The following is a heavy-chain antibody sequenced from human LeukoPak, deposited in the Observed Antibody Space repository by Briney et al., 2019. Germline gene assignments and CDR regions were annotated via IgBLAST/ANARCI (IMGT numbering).Heavy chain of an antibody. CDR1: GGTFSSYA. D-gene: IGHD4-17*01. CDR2: IIPILGIA. J-gene: IGHJ2*01. CDR3: ARDQRTLTTVITGWYFDL. Sequence: SVKVSCKASGGTFSSYAVSWVRQAPGQGPEWMGRIIPILGIANYAQKFQGRVTITADKSTSTAYMELSSLRSEDTAVYYCARDQRTLTTVITGWYFDLWGRGTLVTVSS. V-gene: IGHV1-69*04.